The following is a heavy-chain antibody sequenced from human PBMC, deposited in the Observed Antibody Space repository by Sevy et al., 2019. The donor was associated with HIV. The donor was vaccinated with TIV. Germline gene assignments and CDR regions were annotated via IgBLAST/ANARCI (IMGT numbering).Heavy chain of an antibody. CDR1: GYTFTTYG. V-gene: IGHV1-18*01. D-gene: IGHD3-16*01. J-gene: IGHJ3*02. CDR2: ISSYNGTT. Sequence: ASVKVSCKASGYTFTTYGITWVRQAPGQGLEWMGWISSYNGTTNYAQKVQGRVTMTTDTSTSTAYMELRSLGSDETAVYYGGGVGGGGGKAFDIWGQGTMVTVSS. CDR3: GGVGGGGGKAFDI.